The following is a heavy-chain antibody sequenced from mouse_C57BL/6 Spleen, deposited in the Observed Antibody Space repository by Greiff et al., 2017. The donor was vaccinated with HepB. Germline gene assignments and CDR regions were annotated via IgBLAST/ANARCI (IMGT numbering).Heavy chain of an antibody. V-gene: IGHV5-9*01. J-gene: IGHJ2*01. Sequence: EVQLVESGGGLVKPGGSLKLSCAASGFTFSSYTMSWVRQTPEKRLEWVATISGGGGNTYYPDSVKGRFTISRDNAKNTLYLQMNSLKSEDTALFYCARRPGYYFDYWGQGTTLTVSS. CDR1: GFTFSSYT. CDR3: ARRPGYYFDY. CDR2: ISGGGGNT.